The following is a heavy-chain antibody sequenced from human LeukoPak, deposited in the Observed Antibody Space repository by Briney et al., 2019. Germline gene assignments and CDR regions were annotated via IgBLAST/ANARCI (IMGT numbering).Heavy chain of an antibody. CDR2: IYYSGST. CDR3: ARDAGGEFLDY. Sequence: SETLSLTCTVSGGSISSYYWSWIRQPPGKGLEWIGYIYYSGSTNYNPSLKSRVTISVDTSKNQFSLKLSSVTAADTAVYYCARDAGGEFLDYWGQGTLVTVSS. CDR1: GGSISSYY. D-gene: IGHD3-10*01. J-gene: IGHJ4*02. V-gene: IGHV4-59*01.